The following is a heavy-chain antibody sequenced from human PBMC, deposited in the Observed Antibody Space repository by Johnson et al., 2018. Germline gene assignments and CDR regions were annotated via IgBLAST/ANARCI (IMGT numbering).Heavy chain of an antibody. Sequence: QVQLVQSGGGVVQXGRSXRLXCAASGFTFSSYGMHWVRQAPGKGLEWVAVIWYDGSNKYYADSVKGRFTISRDNSKNPLSLQINSPRAEDRDVYFCARGGCDFPWYYYIDVWGKGTKGGVSS. CDR1: GFTFSSYG. J-gene: IGHJ6*03. V-gene: IGHV3-33*01. D-gene: IGHD2-21*02. CDR2: IWYDGSNK. CDR3: ARGGCDFPWYYYIDV.